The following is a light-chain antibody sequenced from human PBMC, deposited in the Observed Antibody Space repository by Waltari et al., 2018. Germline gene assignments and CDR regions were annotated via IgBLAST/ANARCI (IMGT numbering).Light chain of an antibody. CDR3: QQADSFPLT. CDR1: QHISSW. J-gene: IGKJ4*01. V-gene: IGKV1-12*01. CDR2: AAS. Sequence: DIQMTQSPSPVSASVGDRVTLTCRARQHISSWLAWYQQKPGKAPKYLIYAASSLQSGVPSRFSGSGFGTDFTLTISSLQPEDFATYYCQQADSFPLTFGGGTKVEI.